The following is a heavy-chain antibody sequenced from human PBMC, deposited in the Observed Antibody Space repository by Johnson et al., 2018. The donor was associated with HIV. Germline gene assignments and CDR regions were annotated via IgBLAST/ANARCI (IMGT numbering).Heavy chain of an antibody. Sequence: VQLVESGGGVVQPGRSLRLSCVASRFTFSSYALHWVRQAPGKGLEWVSAISGSGGSTYYADSVKGLFTISRDNSKNTLYLKMNSLRAEDTAVYYCARTLKWELGLPDVDAFDIWGQGTMVTVSS. J-gene: IGHJ3*02. CDR1: RFTFSSYA. D-gene: IGHD1-26*01. V-gene: IGHV3-23*04. CDR2: ISGSGGST. CDR3: ARTLKWELGLPDVDAFDI.